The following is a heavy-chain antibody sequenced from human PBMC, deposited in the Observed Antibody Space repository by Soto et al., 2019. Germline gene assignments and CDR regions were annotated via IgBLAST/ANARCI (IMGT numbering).Heavy chain of an antibody. CDR3: ARGRVLLWFGDSDP. J-gene: IGHJ5*02. Sequence: SETLSLTCAVYGGSFSGYYWSWIRQPPGKGLEWIGEINHSGSTNYNPSLKSRVTISVDTSKNQFSLKLSSVTAADTAVYYCARGRVLLWFGDSDPWGQGTLVT. V-gene: IGHV4-34*01. CDR2: INHSGST. CDR1: GGSFSGYY. D-gene: IGHD3-10*01.